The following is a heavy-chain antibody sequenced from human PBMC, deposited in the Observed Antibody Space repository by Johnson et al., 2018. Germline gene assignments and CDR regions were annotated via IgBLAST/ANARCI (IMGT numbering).Heavy chain of an antibody. Sequence: QVQLQEWGAGLVKPSETLSLTCAVSGASISSYYWSWIRQPPGKGLEWIGYIHDIGSINYTPSLKSRVTMSIDTSKNQLSLKLSSVTAADTAVYYCAIYYDILTGLYYMDVLGKGTTVTVSS. D-gene: IGHD3-9*01. V-gene: IGHV4-59*01. CDR3: AIYYDILTGLYYMDV. CDR2: IHDIGSI. J-gene: IGHJ6*03. CDR1: GASISSYY.